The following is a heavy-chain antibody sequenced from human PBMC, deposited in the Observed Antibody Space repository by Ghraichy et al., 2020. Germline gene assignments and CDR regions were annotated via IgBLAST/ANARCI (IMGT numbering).Heavy chain of an antibody. CDR2: IDAGNGRT. D-gene: IGHD6-19*01. J-gene: IGHJ4*02. CDR3: ARGIWSITVADYYLDS. Sequence: ASVKVSCKASGYTFTKFAMHWVRQAPGQRPEWMGWIDAGNGRTKYSQKFQDRVTISRDTSATTAYVDLSSLRSEDTAVYYCARGIWSITVADYYLDSWGQGTLVTVSS. V-gene: IGHV1-3*01. CDR1: GYTFTKFA.